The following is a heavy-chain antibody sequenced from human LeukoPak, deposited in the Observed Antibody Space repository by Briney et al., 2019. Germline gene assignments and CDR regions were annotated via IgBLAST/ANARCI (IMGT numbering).Heavy chain of an antibody. CDR3: ARRQNYYDSSGYYLGWFDP. D-gene: IGHD3-22*01. CDR2: IYYSGST. J-gene: IGHJ5*02. V-gene: IGHV4-59*01. Sequence: PSETLSLTCTVSGGSISSYYWSWIRQPPGKGLGWIGYIYYSGSTNYNPSLKSRVTISVDTSKNQFSLKLSSVTAADTAVYYCARRQNYYDSSGYYLGWFDPWGQGTLVTVSS. CDR1: GGSISSYY.